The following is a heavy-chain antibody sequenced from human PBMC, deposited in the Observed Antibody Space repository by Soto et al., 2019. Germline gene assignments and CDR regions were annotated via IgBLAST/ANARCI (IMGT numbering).Heavy chain of an antibody. J-gene: IGHJ4*02. CDR1: GGTFSSYT. Sequence: QVQLVQSGAEVKKPGSSVKVSCKASGGTFSSYTISWVRQAPGQGLEWMGRIIPILGIANYAQKFQGRVTLTADKSTSTAYMELSSLRSEDTAVYYCASIAAAGTDPEGYFDYWGQGTLVTVSS. CDR2: IIPILGIA. D-gene: IGHD6-13*01. CDR3: ASIAAAGTDPEGYFDY. V-gene: IGHV1-69*02.